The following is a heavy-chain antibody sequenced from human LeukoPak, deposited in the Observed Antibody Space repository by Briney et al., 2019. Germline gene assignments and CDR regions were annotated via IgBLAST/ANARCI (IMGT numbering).Heavy chain of an antibody. D-gene: IGHD4-17*01. CDR1: GFTFSSYA. CDR3: AKKFTATTVISGDYFDY. Sequence: GGSLRLSCAASGFTFSSYAMHWVRQAPGKGLEWVAVMSSDGSKKYYADSVKGRFTISRDNSKNTLYLQMNSLRAEDTAVYYCAKKFTATTVISGDYFDYWGQGTLVTVSS. J-gene: IGHJ4*02. CDR2: MSSDGSKK. V-gene: IGHV3-30-3*02.